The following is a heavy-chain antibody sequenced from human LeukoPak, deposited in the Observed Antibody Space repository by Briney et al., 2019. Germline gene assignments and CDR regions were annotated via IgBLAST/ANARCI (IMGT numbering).Heavy chain of an antibody. CDR1: GSTYSIYS. Sequence: GGALRLSCAMSGSTYSIYSFNWVRQAPGEAPEWISYISSSGSTIYYADSVKGRFTISRDNAKNSLYLQMDSLRAEDTAVYYCATDPDTTMPWGPGTLVTVSS. D-gene: IGHD5-18*01. CDR2: ISSSGSTI. CDR3: ATDPDTTMP. J-gene: IGHJ4*02. V-gene: IGHV3-48*01.